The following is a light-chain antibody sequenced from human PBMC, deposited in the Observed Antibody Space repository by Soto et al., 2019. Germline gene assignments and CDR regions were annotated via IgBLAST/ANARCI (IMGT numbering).Light chain of an antibody. CDR3: HQRYDWPIT. V-gene: IGKV3-11*01. Sequence: EIVLTQSPATLSLSPWGRATLSCRANQSISNYLAWYQQRPGQAPRLLIYDASKRATGIPARFSGSGSGTDFTLTISSLEPEDFAVYYCHQRYDWPITFGQGTRLEIK. CDR1: QSISNY. CDR2: DAS. J-gene: IGKJ5*01.